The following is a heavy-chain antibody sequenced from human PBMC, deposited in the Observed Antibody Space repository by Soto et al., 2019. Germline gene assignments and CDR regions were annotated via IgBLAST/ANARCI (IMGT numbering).Heavy chain of an antibody. CDR2: INHSGST. J-gene: IGHJ5*02. CDR1: GGSFSGYY. Sequence: PSETLSLTCAVYGGSFSGYYWSWIRQPPGKGLEWIGYINHSGSTNYNPSLKSRVTISVDTSKNQFSLKLSSVTAADTAVYYCARHVEIGWALNWFDPWGQGTLVTVSS. V-gene: IGHV4-34*01. CDR3: ARHVEIGWALNWFDP. D-gene: IGHD6-19*01.